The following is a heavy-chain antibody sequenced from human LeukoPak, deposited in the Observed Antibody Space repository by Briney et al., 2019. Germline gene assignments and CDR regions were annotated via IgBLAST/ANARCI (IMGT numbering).Heavy chain of an antibody. Sequence: GGSLRLSCAASGFTFSSYSMNWVRQAPGKGLEWVSSISSSSSYIYYADSVKGRFTISRDNAKNTLYLQMNSLRAEDTAVYYCARTKMATSPFDYWGQGTLVTVSS. V-gene: IGHV3-21*01. J-gene: IGHJ4*02. CDR2: ISSSSSYI. CDR3: ARTKMATSPFDY. CDR1: GFTFSSYS. D-gene: IGHD5-24*01.